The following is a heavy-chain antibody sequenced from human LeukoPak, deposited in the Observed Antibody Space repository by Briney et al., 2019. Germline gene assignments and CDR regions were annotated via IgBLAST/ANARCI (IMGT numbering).Heavy chain of an antibody. D-gene: IGHD4-11*01. V-gene: IGHV4-59*12. Sequence: KPSETLSLTCTVSGGSISSYYWSWIRQPPGKGLEWIGYIYYSGSTNYNPSLKSRVTISVDTSKNQFSLQLNSVTPEDTAVYYCARASVTHNWFDPWGQGTLVTVSS. CDR3: ARASVTHNWFDP. J-gene: IGHJ5*02. CDR1: GGSISSYY. CDR2: IYYSGST.